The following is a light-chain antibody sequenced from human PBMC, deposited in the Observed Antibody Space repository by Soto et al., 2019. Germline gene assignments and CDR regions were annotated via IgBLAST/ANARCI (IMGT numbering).Light chain of an antibody. V-gene: IGKV3-11*01. J-gene: IGKJ5*01. CDR1: QTVSSY. CDR3: QQLSTSIT. CDR2: DAS. Sequence: IVLTQSPATLSLWPGETAILSCRASQTVSSYLSWYQHKPGQAPRLLIYDASKRAPGIQARFSGSGSGTDFTLTISSLEPEDFAVYYCQQLSTSITFGQGTRREIE.